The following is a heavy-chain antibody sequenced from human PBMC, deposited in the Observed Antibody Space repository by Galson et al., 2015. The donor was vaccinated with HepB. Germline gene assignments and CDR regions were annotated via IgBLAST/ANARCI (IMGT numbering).Heavy chain of an antibody. D-gene: IGHD7-27*01. CDR1: GFTFSNYA. J-gene: IGHJ6*02. V-gene: IGHV3-23*01. CDR2: ISAGGVTT. Sequence: SLRLSCAASGFTFSNYAMTWVRQAPGKGLEWVSSISAGGVTTYYAHSVKARFTIARDNAKKMLSLRTNSLRAEDPAVYYCAQGAVWGSAARNYGMDVWGQGTLVTVSS. CDR3: AQGAVWGSAARNYGMDV.